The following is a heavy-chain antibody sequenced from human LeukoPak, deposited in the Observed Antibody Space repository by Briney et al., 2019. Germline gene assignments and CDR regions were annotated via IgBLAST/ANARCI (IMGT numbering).Heavy chain of an antibody. CDR3: ARGQTDWDILTGYYVYY. CDR1: GGSFSGYY. Sequence: SETLSLTCAVYGGSFSGYYWSWIRQPPGKGLEWIGEINHSGSTNYNPSLKSRVTISVDTSKNQFSLKLSSVTAADTAVYYCARGQTDWDILTGYYVYYWGQGTLVTVSS. D-gene: IGHD3-9*01. J-gene: IGHJ4*02. CDR2: INHSGST. V-gene: IGHV4-34*01.